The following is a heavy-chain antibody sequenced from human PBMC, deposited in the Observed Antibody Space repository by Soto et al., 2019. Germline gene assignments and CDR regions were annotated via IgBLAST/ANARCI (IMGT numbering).Heavy chain of an antibody. CDR2: INPNSGGT. V-gene: IGHV1-2*02. J-gene: IGHJ6*02. CDR1: GYTFTGYY. Sequence: ASVKVSCKASGYTFTGYYMHWVRQAPGQGLEWMGWINPNSGGTNYAQKFQGRVTMTRDTSISTAYMELSRLRSDDAAVYYCARSPFLSYGMDVWGQGTTVTVS. CDR3: ARSPFLSYGMDV.